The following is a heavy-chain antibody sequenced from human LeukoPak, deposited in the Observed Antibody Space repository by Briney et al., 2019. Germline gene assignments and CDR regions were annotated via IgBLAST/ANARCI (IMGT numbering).Heavy chain of an antibody. CDR3: AKDRGAAASFDY. J-gene: IGHJ4*02. V-gene: IGHV3-53*01. D-gene: IGHD6-13*01. Sequence: LAGGSLRLSCAASGFTVSSNYMSWVRQAPGKGLEWVSVIYSGGSTYYADSVKGRFTISRDNSKNTLYLQMNSLRAEDTAVYYCAKDRGAAASFDYWGQGTLVTVSS. CDR2: IYSGGST. CDR1: GFTVSSNY.